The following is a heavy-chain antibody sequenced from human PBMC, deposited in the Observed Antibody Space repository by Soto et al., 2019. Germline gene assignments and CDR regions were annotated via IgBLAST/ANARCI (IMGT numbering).Heavy chain of an antibody. CDR3: TRDASRDSSARGWFDP. J-gene: IGHJ5*02. D-gene: IGHD6-13*01. V-gene: IGHV3-21*01. Sequence: PGGSLRLSCAASGFTFRSFTMNSVRQAPGKGLEWVSTISSNSAYIYYTDALRDRFTISRDNAKNSLHLQMNSLRAEDTAVYYCTRDASRDSSARGWFDPWGPGTLVTVSS. CDR1: GFTFRSFT. CDR2: ISSNSAYI.